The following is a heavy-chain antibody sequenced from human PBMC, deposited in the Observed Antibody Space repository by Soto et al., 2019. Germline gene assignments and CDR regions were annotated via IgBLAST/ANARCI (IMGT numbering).Heavy chain of an antibody. CDR2: IHPADSDT. CDR3: TRGLTPDWPHWFDP. CDR1: GYRFSSYW. D-gene: IGHD2-15*01. V-gene: IGHV5-51*01. J-gene: IGHJ5*02. Sequence: KISCKGSGYRFSSYWIGWVRQMPGKGLEWMGIIHPADSDTRYSPSFQGQVTISADKSISTAYLQWSSLKASDTAMYYCTRGLTPDWPHWFDPWGQGTLVTVSS.